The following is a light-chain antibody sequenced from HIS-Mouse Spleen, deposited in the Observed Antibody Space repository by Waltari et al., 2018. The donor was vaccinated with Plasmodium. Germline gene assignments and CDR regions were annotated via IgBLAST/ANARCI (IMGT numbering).Light chain of an antibody. J-gene: IGKJ3*01. CDR1: QGISSN. CDR2: AAS. Sequence: AIRMTQSPSSFSASTGDRVTITCRASQGISSNLACYQQKPGKAPKLLIYAASTLQSGVPSRFSVIGSGTDFTLTISCLQSEDFATYYCQQYYSYPFTFGPGTKVDIK. CDR3: QQYYSYPFT. V-gene: IGKV1-8*01.